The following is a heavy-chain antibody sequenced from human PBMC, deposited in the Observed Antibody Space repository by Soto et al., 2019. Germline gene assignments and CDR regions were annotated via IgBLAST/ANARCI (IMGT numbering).Heavy chain of an antibody. CDR3: AREAVAGLLGAFDI. Sequence: QMQLVQSGAEVKKPGSSVKVSYKASGGPFSSYATSWVRQAPGQGLEWMGGIIPMYGKTDYAQKFQGRITISADESTSTAYMELSSLRSEDTAVYYCAREAVAGLLGAFDIWGQGTMVTVSS. CDR1: GGPFSSYA. J-gene: IGHJ3*02. D-gene: IGHD6-19*01. CDR2: IIPMYGKT. V-gene: IGHV1-69*01.